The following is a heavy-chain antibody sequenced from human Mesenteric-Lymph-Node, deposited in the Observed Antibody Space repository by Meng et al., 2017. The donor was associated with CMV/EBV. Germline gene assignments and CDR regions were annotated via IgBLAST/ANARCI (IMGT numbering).Heavy chain of an antibody. CDR1: GFTFSSYS. V-gene: IGHV3-21*01. J-gene: IGHJ3*02. D-gene: IGHD2-2*01. CDR3: AREGKVPAGPGAFDI. Sequence: GESLKISCAASGFTFSSYSMNWVRQAPGKGLEWVSSISSSSYIYYADSVKGRFTISRDNAKNSLYLQMNSLRAEDTAVYYCAREGKVPAGPGAFDIWGQGTMVTVSS. CDR2: ISSSSYI.